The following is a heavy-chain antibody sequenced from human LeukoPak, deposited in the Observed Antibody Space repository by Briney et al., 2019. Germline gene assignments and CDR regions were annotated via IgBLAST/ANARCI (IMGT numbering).Heavy chain of an antibody. CDR2: ISGSGGST. Sequence: GGSLRLSCAASGFTFSSYAMSWVRQAPGKGLEWVSAISGSGGSTYYAGSVKGRFTISRDNSKNTLYLQMNSLRAEDTAVYYCAKSIEIQQLLPFDYWGQGTLVTVSS. CDR1: GFTFSSYA. J-gene: IGHJ4*02. D-gene: IGHD6-13*01. V-gene: IGHV3-23*01. CDR3: AKSIEIQQLLPFDY.